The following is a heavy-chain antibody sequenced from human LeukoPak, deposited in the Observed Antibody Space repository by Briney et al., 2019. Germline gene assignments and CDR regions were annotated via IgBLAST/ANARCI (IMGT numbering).Heavy chain of an antibody. CDR1: GFTFSSYS. J-gene: IGHJ6*02. D-gene: IGHD3-10*01. CDR2: ISSSSSTI. Sequence: GGSLRLSCAASGFTFSSYSMNWVRQAPGKGLEWVSYISSSSSTIYYADSVKGRFTISRDNAKNSLYLQMNSLRAEDTAVYYCARDGGSGSLVPGYYYYYGMDVWGQGTTVTVSS. V-gene: IGHV3-48*04. CDR3: ARDGGSGSLVPGYYYYYGMDV.